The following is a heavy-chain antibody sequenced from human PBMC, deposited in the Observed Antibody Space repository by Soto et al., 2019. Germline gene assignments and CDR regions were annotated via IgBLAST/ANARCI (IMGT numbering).Heavy chain of an antibody. CDR3: TSDSHGYVEGY. D-gene: IGHD5-18*01. V-gene: IGHV3-49*04. J-gene: IGHJ4*02. CDR2: IRSKAYGGTT. Sequence: GGSLRLSCTASGFTFGDYAMSWVRQAPGKGLEWVGFIRSKAYGGTTEYAASVKGRFTISRDDSKSIAYLQMNSLKTEDTAVYYCTSDSHGYVEGYWGQGTLVTVSS. CDR1: GFTFGDYA.